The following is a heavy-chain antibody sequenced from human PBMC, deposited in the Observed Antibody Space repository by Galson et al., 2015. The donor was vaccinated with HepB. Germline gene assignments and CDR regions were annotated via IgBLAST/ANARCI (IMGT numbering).Heavy chain of an antibody. Sequence: SVKVSCKASGYTFPDYGISWVRQAPGQGLEWVGWISAYNGNTNSAQKLQGRGTMTTDTSTNTAYMELRSLRSDDTAVYYCARAGDIVLVRGKNWFDLWGQGTLVTVSS. V-gene: IGHV1-18*01. D-gene: IGHD2-15*01. J-gene: IGHJ5*02. CDR3: ARAGDIVLVRGKNWFDL. CDR2: ISAYNGNT. CDR1: GYTFPDYG.